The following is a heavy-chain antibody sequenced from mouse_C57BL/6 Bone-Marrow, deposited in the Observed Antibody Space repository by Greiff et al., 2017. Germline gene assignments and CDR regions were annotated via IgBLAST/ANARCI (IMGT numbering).Heavy chain of an antibody. CDR2: INPNNGGT. CDR3: ARYYDGYPFAY. Sequence: VQLQQSGPELVKPGASVKISCKASGYTFTDYYMNWVKQSHGKSLEWIGDINPNNGGTSYNQKFKGKATLTVDKSSSTAYMELRSLTSEDSAVYYCARYYDGYPFAYWGQGTLVTVSA. J-gene: IGHJ3*01. V-gene: IGHV1-26*01. D-gene: IGHD2-3*01. CDR1: GYTFTDYY.